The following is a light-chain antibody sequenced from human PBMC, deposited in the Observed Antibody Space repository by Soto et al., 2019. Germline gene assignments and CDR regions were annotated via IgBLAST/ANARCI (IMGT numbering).Light chain of an antibody. V-gene: IGKV3-11*01. J-gene: IGKJ5*01. Sequence: IVFTQSPATLSLSPGERATLSCRASQSVSVYLAWYQQKPGQAPRLLIFDASDRATGIPARFSGSGSGTDFTLTISSLEPEDFAVYYCQQRNSWPITFGQGTRLEIK. CDR2: DAS. CDR3: QQRNSWPIT. CDR1: QSVSVY.